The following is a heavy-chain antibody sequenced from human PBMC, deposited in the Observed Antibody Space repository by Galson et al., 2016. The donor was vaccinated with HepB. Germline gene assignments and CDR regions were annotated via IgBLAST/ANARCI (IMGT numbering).Heavy chain of an antibody. CDR3: ARRRGTGTIDY. Sequence: SLRLSCAASGFIFRTYGMHWVRQAPGKGLEWVAVISYDGSNQYYVDSVKGRFTISRDNSKNTLYLQMTSLRTEDTAVYYCARRRGTGTIDYWGQGTLVTVSS. CDR2: ISYDGSNQ. D-gene: IGHD1-7*01. V-gene: IGHV3-30*03. CDR1: GFIFRTYG. J-gene: IGHJ4*02.